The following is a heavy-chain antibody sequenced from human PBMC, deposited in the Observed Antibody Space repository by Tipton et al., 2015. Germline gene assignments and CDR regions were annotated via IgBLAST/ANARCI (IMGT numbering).Heavy chain of an antibody. V-gene: IGHV3-33*01. CDR1: GFSFDYYG. CDR3: ARLRGRGGFYEMDA. D-gene: IGHD3-10*01. CDR2: VWYDGSNQ. Sequence: SLRLSCAASGFSFDYYGMHWVRQAPGKGLERVAVVWYDGSNQYYADSVKGRFTISRDNSKNTLYLQMNSLRVDDTAIHYCARLRGRGGFYEMDAWGQGTTVTVSS. J-gene: IGHJ6*02.